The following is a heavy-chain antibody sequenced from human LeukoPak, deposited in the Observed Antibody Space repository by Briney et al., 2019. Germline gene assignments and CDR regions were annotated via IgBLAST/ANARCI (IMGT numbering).Heavy chain of an antibody. J-gene: IGHJ4*02. D-gene: IGHD4-17*01. V-gene: IGHV3-21*01. CDR1: GFTFSSYS. CDR3: VRGPHYGAYADYFDY. Sequence: GGSLRLSCAASGFTFSSYSMNWVRQAPGKGLEWVSSISSGSIYIYYADSVKGRFTIVRDDGKNSVYLQMNSLRVEDTALYYCVRGPHYGAYADYFDYWGQGALVTVSS. CDR2: ISSGSIYI.